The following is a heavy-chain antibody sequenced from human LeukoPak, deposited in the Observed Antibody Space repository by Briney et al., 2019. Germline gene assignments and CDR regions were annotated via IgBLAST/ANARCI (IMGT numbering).Heavy chain of an antibody. CDR2: IIPLFGTA. J-gene: IGHJ5*02. D-gene: IGHD4-17*01. CDR3: ARAGPGGDPLSAFWFDP. Sequence: VASVKVSCKASGYTFTRYGISWVRQAPGQGLEWMGGIIPLFGTANYAQKFQGRVTITADESTSTAYMELSSLRSEDTAVYYCARAGPGGDPLSAFWFDPWGQGTLVTVSS. CDR1: GYTFTRYG. V-gene: IGHV1-69*13.